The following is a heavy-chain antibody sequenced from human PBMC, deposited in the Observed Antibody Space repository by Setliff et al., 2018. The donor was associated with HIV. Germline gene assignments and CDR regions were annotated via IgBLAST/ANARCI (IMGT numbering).Heavy chain of an antibody. D-gene: IGHD3-22*01. J-gene: IGHJ4*02. V-gene: IGHV4-4*07. CDR2: IYSTGDT. CDR3: ARVRLTMIMMVDYFDQ. CDR1: GGSISNFY. Sequence: PSETLSLTCSVSGGSISNFYWSWIRQPPGKGLEWVGHIYSTGDTNYNPSLKSRVTLSADTSKNQLSLSLTSVTAVDTAVYYCARVRLTMIMMVDYFDQWGQGTLVTVSS.